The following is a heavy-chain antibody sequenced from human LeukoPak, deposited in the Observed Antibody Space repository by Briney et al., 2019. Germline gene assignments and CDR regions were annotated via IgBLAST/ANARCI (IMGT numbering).Heavy chain of an antibody. Sequence: GGSLRLSCAASGFTFSSYAMHWVRKAPGKGLEWVAVISYDGSNKYYADSVKGRFTISRDNSKNTLYLQMNSLRAEDTAVYYCARDRVGATDYFDYWGQGTLVTVSS. CDR1: GFTFSSYA. CDR3: ARDRVGATDYFDY. CDR2: ISYDGSNK. J-gene: IGHJ4*02. D-gene: IGHD1-26*01. V-gene: IGHV3-30-3*01.